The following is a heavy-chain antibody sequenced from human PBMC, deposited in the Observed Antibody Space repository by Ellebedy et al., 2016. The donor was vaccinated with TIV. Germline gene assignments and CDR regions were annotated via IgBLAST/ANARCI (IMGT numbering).Heavy chain of an antibody. CDR3: ARTGDRGRAFDY. CDR1: GDSVSSNSAA. D-gene: IGHD7-27*01. V-gene: IGHV6-1*01. Sequence: SLTLSLTCXISGDSVSSNSAAWNWIRQSPSRGLEWLGRTYYRSKWSNDYAVSVKSRITINPDTSKNHFSLQLNSVTPEDTAVYYCARTGDRGRAFDYWGQGTLVTVSS. CDR2: TYYRSKWSN. J-gene: IGHJ4*02.